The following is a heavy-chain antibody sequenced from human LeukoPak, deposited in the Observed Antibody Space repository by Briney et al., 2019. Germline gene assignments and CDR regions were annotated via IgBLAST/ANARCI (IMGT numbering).Heavy chain of an antibody. V-gene: IGHV3-66*01. Sequence: GGSLRLSCAASGFIVSSKYMSWVRQAPGKGLEWVSIIFSGDSTYYADSVKGRFTISTDNSKNTVYLQMNSLGAEDTAVYYCARVGAVAAADCWGQGALVTVSS. D-gene: IGHD6-19*01. CDR3: ARVGAVAAADC. CDR2: IFSGDST. CDR1: GFIVSSKY. J-gene: IGHJ4*02.